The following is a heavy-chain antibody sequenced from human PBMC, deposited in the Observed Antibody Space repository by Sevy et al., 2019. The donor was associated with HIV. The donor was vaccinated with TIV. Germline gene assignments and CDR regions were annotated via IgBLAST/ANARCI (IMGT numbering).Heavy chain of an antibody. J-gene: IGHJ6*03. CDR3: VKELGYCSSTSWLKYYYYYMDV. CDR2: ISSNGGST. CDR1: GFTFSSYA. Sequence: GGSLRLSCSASGFTFSSYAMHWVRQAPGKGLEYVSAISSNGGSTDYADSVKGRFTISRDNSKNTLYLQMSSLRAEDTAVYYCVKELGYCSSTSWLKYYYYYMDVWGKGTTVTVSS. D-gene: IGHD2-2*01. V-gene: IGHV3-64D*06.